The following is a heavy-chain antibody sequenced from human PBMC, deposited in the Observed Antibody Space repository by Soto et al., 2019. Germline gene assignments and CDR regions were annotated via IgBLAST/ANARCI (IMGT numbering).Heavy chain of an antibody. V-gene: IGHV1-2*02. CDR1: GYTLSDYF. CDR2: INPNTGDT. J-gene: IGHJ3*02. Sequence: QVQLLQSGAEVRKPGASVRVSCEASGYTLSDYFMQWVRQAPGQGLEWMGWINPNTGDTHYAQKFQGRVTMTRDTSINTAYMELNRLTAEDTAVYFCTREGVGIGPGGTVNDAFDIWGQGTKVTVSS. CDR3: TREGVGIGPGGTVNDAFDI. D-gene: IGHD6-13*01.